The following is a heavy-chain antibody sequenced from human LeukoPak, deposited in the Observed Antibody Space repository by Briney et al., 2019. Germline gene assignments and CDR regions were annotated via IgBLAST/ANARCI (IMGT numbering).Heavy chain of an antibody. CDR1: GGSINNYY. V-gene: IGHV4-59*08. CDR3: ARLAWDSSWGPGDV. CDR2: IYYSGST. Sequence: SETLSLTCTVSGGSINNYYWTWIRQPAGKGLEWIGYIYYSGSTNYNPSLKSRVTISVDTSKNQFSLKLSSVTAADTAVYYCARLAWDSSWGPGDVWGKGTTVTVSS. J-gene: IGHJ6*04. D-gene: IGHD6-13*01.